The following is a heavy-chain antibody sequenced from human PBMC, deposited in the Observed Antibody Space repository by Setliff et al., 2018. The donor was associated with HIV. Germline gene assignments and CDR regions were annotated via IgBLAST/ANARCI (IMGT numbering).Heavy chain of an antibody. Sequence: QPGGSLRLSCAASGFTFDDYAMHWVRQVPGKGLEWVSLISWNGGSAYYADSVKGRFTISRDNNKNSLHLQMNSLRSDDTALYYCARGPTGSGSAYLDFWGQGMPVTVSS. V-gene: IGHV3-43D*03. CDR2: ISWNGGSA. CDR1: GFTFDDYA. J-gene: IGHJ4*02. CDR3: ARGPTGSGSAYLDF. D-gene: IGHD3-10*01.